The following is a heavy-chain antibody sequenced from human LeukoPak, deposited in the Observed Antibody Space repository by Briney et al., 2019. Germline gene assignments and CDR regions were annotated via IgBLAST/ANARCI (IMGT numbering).Heavy chain of an antibody. CDR1: GFTFDTDA. CDR2: ISWNSDSK. D-gene: IGHD2-21*02. J-gene: IGHJ4*02. Sequence: GGSLRLSCAASGFTFDTDAMHWVRQAPGKGLEWVSGISWNSDSKGYADSVKGRFTISRDNAKNSLYLQMNSLRAEDTAVYYCAREFSSRRLDPLYCGGDCYLGYFDYWGQGTLVTVSS. V-gene: IGHV3-9*01. CDR3: AREFSSRRLDPLYCGGDCYLGYFDY.